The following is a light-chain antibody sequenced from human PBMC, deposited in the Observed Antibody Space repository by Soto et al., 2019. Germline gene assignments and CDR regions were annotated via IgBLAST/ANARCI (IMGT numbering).Light chain of an antibody. Sequence: QSALTQPASVSGSPGQSITIFCTGSSSDVGGYNFVSWYQQHPGKAPKLMIYEVSKRPSGVSNRFSGSKSDNTASLTISGLQAEDEADYYCTSYSTSNSYVFGAGTKVTVL. CDR1: SSDVGGYNF. CDR3: TSYSTSNSYV. V-gene: IGLV2-14*01. CDR2: EVS. J-gene: IGLJ1*01.